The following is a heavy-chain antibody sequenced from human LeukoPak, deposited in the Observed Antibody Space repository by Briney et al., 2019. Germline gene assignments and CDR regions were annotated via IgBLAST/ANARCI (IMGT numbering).Heavy chain of an antibody. Sequence: SETLSLTCDVSGYSITSGYYWGWFRQPPGKGLEWIGNIFHAGNTYYNPSLRSRVTISVDTSKNQFSLRLTSVTAADTAVYRCARQGGSSSPYYYYYMDVWGKGTTVTVSS. CDR3: ARQGGSSSPYYYYYMDV. V-gene: IGHV4-38-2*01. J-gene: IGHJ6*03. CDR2: IFHAGNT. CDR1: GYSITSGYY. D-gene: IGHD6-6*01.